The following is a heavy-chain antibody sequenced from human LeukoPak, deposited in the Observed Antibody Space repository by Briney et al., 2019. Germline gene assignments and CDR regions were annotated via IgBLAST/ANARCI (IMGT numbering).Heavy chain of an antibody. CDR3: ATDSGHAFSF. CDR1: GFTFNTAW. J-gene: IGHJ3*01. D-gene: IGHD3-10*01. Sequence: GGSLRLSCAASGFTFNTAWMHWVRQAPGKGLVWASRIYSDGSDTTYADSVKGRFIISRDNAKNTLYLQMNSLRGDDTAVYYCATDSGHAFSFWGQGTMVTVSS. CDR2: IYSDGSDT. V-gene: IGHV3-74*03.